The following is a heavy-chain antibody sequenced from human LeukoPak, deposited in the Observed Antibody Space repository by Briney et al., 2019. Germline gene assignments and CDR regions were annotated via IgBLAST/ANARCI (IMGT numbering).Heavy chain of an antibody. D-gene: IGHD3-10*01. Sequence: SVKVSCKASGGTFSSYAISWVRQAPGQGLEWMGGIIPIFGTANYAQKFQGRVTITADESTSTAYMELSSLRSEDTAVYYCARQGGDSVVRGVIKDWFDPWGQGTLVTVSS. J-gene: IGHJ5*02. CDR2: IIPIFGTA. CDR3: ARQGGDSVVRGVIKDWFDP. CDR1: GGTFSSYA. V-gene: IGHV1-69*13.